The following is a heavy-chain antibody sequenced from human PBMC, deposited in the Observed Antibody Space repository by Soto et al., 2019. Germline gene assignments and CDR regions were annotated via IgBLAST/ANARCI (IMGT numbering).Heavy chain of an antibody. CDR1: GGSFSGYY. Sequence: PSETLSLTCAVYGGSFSGYYWSWIRQPPGKGLEWIGEINHSGSTNYNPSLKSRVTISVDTSKNQFSLKLSSVTAADTAVYSCARGGADDFWSGYYYYYYYGMDVWGQGTTVTVSS. CDR2: INHSGST. J-gene: IGHJ6*02. D-gene: IGHD3-3*01. CDR3: ARGGADDFWSGYYYYYYYGMDV. V-gene: IGHV4-34*01.